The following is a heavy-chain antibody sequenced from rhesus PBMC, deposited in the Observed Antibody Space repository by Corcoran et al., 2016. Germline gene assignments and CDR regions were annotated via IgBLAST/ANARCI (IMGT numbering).Heavy chain of an antibody. CDR3: TREEGYNFWTGYPFDY. J-gene: IGHJ4*01. D-gene: IGHD3-3*01. CDR1: GFTFSNYW. V-gene: IGHV3S11*01. Sequence: EVQLVESGGGLVQPGGSLRLSCDASGFTFSNYWLSWVRPAPGKGAAWGGFIKNKADGGTAAYAESVKGRFTISRDDSKNTLYLQMNSLKTEDTAVYYCTREEGYNFWTGYPFDYWGQGVLVTVSS. CDR2: IKNKADGGTA.